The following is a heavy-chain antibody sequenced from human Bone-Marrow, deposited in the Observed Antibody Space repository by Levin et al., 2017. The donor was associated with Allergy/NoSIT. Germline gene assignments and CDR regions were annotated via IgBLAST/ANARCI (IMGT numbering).Heavy chain of an antibody. V-gene: IGHV3-53*01. CDR2: IYYGGDT. J-gene: IGHJ3*01. Sequence: SGGSLRLSCAASGFNVNNNYMSWVRQAPGKGLEWVSVIYYGGDTYYADSVMGRFTISRDTSKNTLTLQMNSLRAEDTAVYYCARSTMIRGVSGGAFDLWGQGTMLTVSS. D-gene: IGHD3-10*01. CDR1: GFNVNNNY. CDR3: ARSTMIRGVSGGAFDL.